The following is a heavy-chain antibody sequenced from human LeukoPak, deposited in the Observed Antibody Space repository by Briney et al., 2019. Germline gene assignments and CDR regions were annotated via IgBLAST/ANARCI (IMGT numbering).Heavy chain of an antibody. V-gene: IGHV3-74*01. CDR3: AREGYYDSSGYSIRFSY. J-gene: IGHJ4*02. CDR2: INSDGRTT. CDR1: EFTFSSYW. Sequence: GGSLRLSCEASEFTFSSYWMHWVRQAPGKGLVWVSRINSDGRTTIYAASVKGRFTISRDNAKNTLYLQMNSLRAEDTAVYYCAREGYYDSSGYSIRFSYWGQGTLVTVSS. D-gene: IGHD3-22*01.